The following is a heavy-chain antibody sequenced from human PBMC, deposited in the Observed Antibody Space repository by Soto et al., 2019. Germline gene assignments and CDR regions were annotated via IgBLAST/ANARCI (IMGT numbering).Heavy chain of an antibody. CDR2: IYYTGTT. Sequence: SETLSLTCIVSGGSMSSYYWGWFRQPPGKGLEWIGYIYYTGTTTYHPSLKSRVTISIDTSRNQFSLKLNSVTASDTARYYCARAFPRGRYFDWQIFPLGYWGQGTLVTVSS. D-gene: IGHD3-9*01. J-gene: IGHJ4*02. V-gene: IGHV4-59*08. CDR3: ARAFPRGRYFDWQIFPLGY. CDR1: GGSMSSYY.